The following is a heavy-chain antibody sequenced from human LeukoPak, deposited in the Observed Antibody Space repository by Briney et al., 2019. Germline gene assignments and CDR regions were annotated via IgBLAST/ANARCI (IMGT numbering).Heavy chain of an antibody. CDR1: GYSFTRYF. CDR3: ARGKVVTMVRGVIITYFDN. CDR2: IIPSDGST. D-gene: IGHD3-10*01. V-gene: IGHV1-46*01. Sequence: ASVNVSCKASGYSFTRYFIHWVRQAPGQGLEWMGIIIPSDGSTSYAQKFQGRVTMTRDTSTSTVYMELSSLRSEDTAVYYCARGKVVTMVRGVIITYFDNWGQGSLVIVSS. J-gene: IGHJ4*02.